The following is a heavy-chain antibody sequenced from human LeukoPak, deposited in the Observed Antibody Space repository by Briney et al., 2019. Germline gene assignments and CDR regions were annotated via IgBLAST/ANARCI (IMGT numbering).Heavy chain of an antibody. V-gene: IGHV7-4-1*02. CDR2: INTNTGNP. CDR3: AREGPIGFWSGYSVGYAFDI. Sequence: GASVKVSCKASGYTFTSYAMNWVRQAPGQGLEWMGWINTNTGNPTYAQGFTGRFVFSLDTSVSTAYLQISSLKAEDTAVYYCAREGPIGFWSGYSVGYAFDIWGQGTMVTVSS. CDR1: GYTFTSYA. D-gene: IGHD3-3*01. J-gene: IGHJ3*02.